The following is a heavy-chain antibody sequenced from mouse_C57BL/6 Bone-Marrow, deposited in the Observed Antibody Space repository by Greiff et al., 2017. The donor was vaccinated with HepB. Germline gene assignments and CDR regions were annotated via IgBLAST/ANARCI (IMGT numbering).Heavy chain of an antibody. V-gene: IGHV1-15*01. D-gene: IGHD1-1*01. CDR2: IDPETGGT. J-gene: IGHJ3*01. CDR1: GYTFTDYE. CDR3: TDYYGSSPPFAY. Sequence: VKLMESGAELVRPGASVTLSCKASGYTFTDYEMHWVKQTPVHGLEWIGAIDPETGGTAYNQKFKGKAILTADKSSSTAYMELRSLTSEDSAVYYWTDYYGSSPPFAYWGQGTLVTVSA.